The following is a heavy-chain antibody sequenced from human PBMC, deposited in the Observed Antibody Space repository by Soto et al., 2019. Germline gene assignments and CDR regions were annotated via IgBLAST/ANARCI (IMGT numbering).Heavy chain of an antibody. CDR3: ARGRGEGTASSFYYYGMDV. CDR1: GGSINNHY. Sequence: PSETLSLTCTVSGGSINNHYWSWIRQPPEKGLEWIGYIYYTGSTNYNPSLKSRVTMSVDTSKNQFSLNLTSLTAADTAIYYCARGRGEGTASSFYYYGMDVWGQGTTVTVSS. CDR2: IYYTGST. D-gene: IGHD1-7*01. V-gene: IGHV4-59*11. J-gene: IGHJ6*02.